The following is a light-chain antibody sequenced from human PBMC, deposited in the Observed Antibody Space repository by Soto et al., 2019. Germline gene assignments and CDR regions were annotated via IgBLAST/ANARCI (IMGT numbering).Light chain of an antibody. J-gene: IGKJ4*01. CDR3: QQYTKWPLT. CDR1: QSVSSN. CDR2: HAS. V-gene: IGKV3-15*01. Sequence: EIVMTQSPATLSVSPGERATLSCRASQSVSSNLAWYQQKPGQAPRLLIYHASTRATGIPARFSGSGSGTEFTLTISRLQSEDFAVYYCQQYTKWPLTFGGGTKVEIK.